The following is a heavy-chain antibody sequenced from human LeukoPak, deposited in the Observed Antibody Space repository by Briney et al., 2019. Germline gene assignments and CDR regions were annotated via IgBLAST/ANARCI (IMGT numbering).Heavy chain of an antibody. D-gene: IGHD3-10*01. CDR1: GFSLTTYG. CDR2: IWYDGSRK. Sequence: GRSLRLSCAASGFSLTTYGTHWLRQAPGKGLEWVAVIWYDGSRKFYGDSVKGRFTVSRDTSENTMYQQMNTLRVDDTAVYYCARDGGSGIDYWGQGTLVTVSS. CDR3: ARDGGSGIDY. J-gene: IGHJ4*02. V-gene: IGHV3-33*01.